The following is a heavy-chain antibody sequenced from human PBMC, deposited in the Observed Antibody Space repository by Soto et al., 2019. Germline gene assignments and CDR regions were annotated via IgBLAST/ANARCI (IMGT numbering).Heavy chain of an antibody. D-gene: IGHD6-13*01. CDR3: ARDAGSSWYKQYDAFDI. CDR1: GFTFSSYG. J-gene: IGHJ3*02. Sequence: GGSLRLSCAASGFTFSSYGMHWVRQAPGKGLEWVAVIWYDGSNKYYADSVKGRFTISRDNSKNTLYLQMNSLRAEDTAVYYCARDAGSSWYKQYDAFDIWGQGTMVTVSS. V-gene: IGHV3-33*01. CDR2: IWYDGSNK.